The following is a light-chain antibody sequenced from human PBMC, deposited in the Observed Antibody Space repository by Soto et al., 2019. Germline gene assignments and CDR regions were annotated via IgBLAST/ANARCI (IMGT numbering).Light chain of an antibody. CDR2: EVT. CDR3: SSYTGTILV. Sequence: QSVLTQPASMSGSPGQPITISCTGTSRDVGAYNYVSWYQRYPGKAPKLIIYEVTNRPSGVSNRFSGSKSGNTASLTISGLQAEDEADYYCSSYTGTILVFGGGTKLTVL. CDR1: SRDVGAYNY. V-gene: IGLV2-14*01. J-gene: IGLJ3*02.